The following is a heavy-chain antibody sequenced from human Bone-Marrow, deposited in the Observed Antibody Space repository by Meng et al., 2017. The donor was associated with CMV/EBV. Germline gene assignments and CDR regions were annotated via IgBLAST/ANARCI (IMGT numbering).Heavy chain of an antibody. CDR2: IWYDGSNK. J-gene: IGHJ4*02. CDR1: GFTFSSYG. CDR3: AKDLWAGWANVGATTHPDY. D-gene: IGHD1-26*01. Sequence: GGSLRLSCAASGFTFSSYGMHWVRQAPGKGLEWVAVIWYDGSNKYYADSVKGRFTISRDNSKNTLYPQMNSLRAEDTAVYYCAKDLWAGWANVGATTHPDYWGQGTLVTVSS. V-gene: IGHV3-33*06.